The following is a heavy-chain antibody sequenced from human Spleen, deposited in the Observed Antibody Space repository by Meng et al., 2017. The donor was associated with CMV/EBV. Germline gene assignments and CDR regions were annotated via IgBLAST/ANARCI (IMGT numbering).Heavy chain of an antibody. CDR2: ITGSGRTI. CDR3: ARGDYGDYVPFDY. J-gene: IGHJ4*02. Sequence: GESLKISCEVSGFTFGDYAMSWIRQAPGKGLEWVAYITGSGRTIYYADSVRGRFTIARDNAKNSLFLQMNSLRAEDTALYHCARGDYGDYVPFDYWGQGTLVTVSS. CDR1: GFTFGDYA. V-gene: IGHV3-11*01. D-gene: IGHD4-17*01.